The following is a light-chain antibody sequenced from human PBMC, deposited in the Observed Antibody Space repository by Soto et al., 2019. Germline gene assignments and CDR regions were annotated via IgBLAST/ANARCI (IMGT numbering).Light chain of an antibody. CDR1: QRVSSN. CDR2: GAS. V-gene: IGKV3-15*01. J-gene: IGKJ2*01. CDR3: QQDNNWPLYP. Sequence: EIVMTQSPATLSVSPGERATLSCSASQRVSSNLAWYQQKPGQAPRLLIYGASTRATGIPARFSGSGSGTEFTLTISSMQSEDFSVYYCQQDNNWPLYPFGQGTKLESK.